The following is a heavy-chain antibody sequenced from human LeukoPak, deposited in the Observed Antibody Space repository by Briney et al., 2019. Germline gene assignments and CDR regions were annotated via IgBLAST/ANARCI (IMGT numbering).Heavy chain of an antibody. V-gene: IGHV3-21*01. CDR2: ISSSSSYI. D-gene: IGHD3-10*01. CDR3: ARDYYGSGSYIDY. CDR1: GFTFSSYS. J-gene: IGHJ4*02. Sequence: GGSLRLSCAASGFTFSSYSMNWVRQAPGKGLEWVSSISSSSSYIYYADSVKGRFTISRDNAKNSLYLQMNSLRAEDTAVYYCARDYYGSGSYIDYWGQGTLVTVSS.